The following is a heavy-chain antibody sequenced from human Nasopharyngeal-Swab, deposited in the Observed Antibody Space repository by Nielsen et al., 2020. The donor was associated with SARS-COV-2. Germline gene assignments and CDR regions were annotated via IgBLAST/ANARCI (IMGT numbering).Heavy chain of an antibody. CDR3: AREGENDSSGYFSDAFDI. Sequence: GGSLRLSCAASGFTFGSYEMNWVRQAPGKGLEWVSYISSSGSTIYYADSVEGRFTISRDNAKNSLYLQMNSLRAEDTAVYYCAREGENDSSGYFSDAFDIWGQGTMVTVSS. CDR2: ISSSGSTI. J-gene: IGHJ3*02. CDR1: GFTFGSYE. D-gene: IGHD3-22*01. V-gene: IGHV3-48*03.